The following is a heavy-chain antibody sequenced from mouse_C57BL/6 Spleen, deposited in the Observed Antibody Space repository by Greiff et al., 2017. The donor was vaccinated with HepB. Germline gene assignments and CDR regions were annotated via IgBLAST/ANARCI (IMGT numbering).Heavy chain of an antibody. D-gene: IGHD1-1*01. CDR3: ARFTTVVAYVPFDY. V-gene: IGHV1-63*01. J-gene: IGHJ2*01. Sequence: QVQLQQSGAELVRPGTSVKMSCKASGYTFTNYWIGWAKQRPGHGLEWIGDIYPGGGYTNYNEKFKGKATLTADKSSSTAYMQFSSLTSEDSAIYYCARFTTVVAYVPFDYWGQGTTLTVSS. CDR1: GYTFTNYW. CDR2: IYPGGGYT.